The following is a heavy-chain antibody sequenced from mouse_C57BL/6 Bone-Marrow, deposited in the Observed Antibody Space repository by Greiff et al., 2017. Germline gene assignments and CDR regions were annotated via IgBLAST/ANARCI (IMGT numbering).Heavy chain of an antibody. V-gene: IGHV5-17*01. CDR2: ISSGSSTI. CDR1: GFTFSDYG. CDR3: ARGWADY. J-gene: IGHJ2*01. D-gene: IGHD3-3*01. Sequence: DVQLVESGGGLVKPGGSLKLSCAASGFTFSDYGMHRVRQAPEKGLEWVAYISSGSSTIYYADTVKGRFTISRDNAKNTLFLQMTSLRSEDTAMYYCARGWADYWGQGTTLTVSS.